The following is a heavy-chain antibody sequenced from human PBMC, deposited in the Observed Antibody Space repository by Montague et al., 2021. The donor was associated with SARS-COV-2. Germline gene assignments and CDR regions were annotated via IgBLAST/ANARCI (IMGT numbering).Heavy chain of an antibody. CDR2: IYYSGST. CDR3: ARGGYSSSWYGRRNWFDP. Sequence: SETLSLTCTVSGGSISSSSYYWGWIRQPPGKGLEWIRSIYYSGSTYYNPSLKSRVTISVDTSKNQFSLKLSSVTAADTAVYYCARGGYSSSWYGRRNWFDPWGQGTLVTVSS. J-gene: IGHJ5*02. CDR1: GGSISSSSYY. V-gene: IGHV4-39*07. D-gene: IGHD6-13*01.